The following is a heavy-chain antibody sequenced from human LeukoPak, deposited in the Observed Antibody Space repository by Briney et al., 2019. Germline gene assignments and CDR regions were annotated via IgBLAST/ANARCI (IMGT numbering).Heavy chain of an antibody. V-gene: IGHV3-9*01. CDR2: ISWNSGII. CDR3: ARPYDNGTGYLDY. J-gene: IGHJ4*02. D-gene: IGHD3-9*01. CDR1: GFTFDDYA. Sequence: PGGSLRLSCTASGFTFDDYAMHWVRQAPGKGLEWVSGISWNSGIIGSADSVKGRFTISRDNAKNSLYLQMNSLRTEDTAFYCCARPYDNGTGYLDYWGQGTLVTVSS.